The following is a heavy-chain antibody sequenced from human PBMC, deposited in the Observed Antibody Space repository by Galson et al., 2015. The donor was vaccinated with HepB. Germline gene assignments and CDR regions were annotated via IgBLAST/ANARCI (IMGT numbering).Heavy chain of an antibody. V-gene: IGHV3-7*03. CDR3: VRGTKDLDDKLTGFDY. Sequence: SLRLSCAVSGFSFSDYWMAWVRQAPGKGLEWVGNVSEDGSEKFYVESVKGRFTISRDNAEKSVFLHMSSLTGEDTAAYYCVRGTKDLDDKLTGFDYWGRGTLVTVSA. CDR2: VSEDGSEK. D-gene: IGHD3-9*01. J-gene: IGHJ4*02. CDR1: GFSFSDYW.